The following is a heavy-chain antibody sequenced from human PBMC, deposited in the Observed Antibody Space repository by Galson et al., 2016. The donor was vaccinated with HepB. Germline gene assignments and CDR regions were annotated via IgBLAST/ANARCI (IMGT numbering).Heavy chain of an antibody. J-gene: IGHJ3*01. D-gene: IGHD4/OR15-4a*01. V-gene: IGHV1-18*04. CDR2: IAAYNGKT. CDR3: ARSAAEVDFGFDV. CDR1: GYAFPTYI. Sequence: SCKASGYAFPTYIIAWVRQAPGQGLELMGWIAAYNGKTNYAQNLQDRVTMTIDPSTSTAYMEVRSLKSDDTAVYYCARSAAEVDFGFDVWGQGTMLTVSS.